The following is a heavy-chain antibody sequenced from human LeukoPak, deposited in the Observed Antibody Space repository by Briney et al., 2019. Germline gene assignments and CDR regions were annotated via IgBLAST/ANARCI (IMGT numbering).Heavy chain of an antibody. D-gene: IGHD6-13*01. V-gene: IGHV1-69*01. CDR3: ARDPRLDSSSWYVGYFQH. CDR1: GGTFSSYA. CDR2: IIPIFGTA. J-gene: IGHJ1*01. Sequence: SVKVSFKASGGTFSSYAISWVRQAPGQGLEWIGGIIPIFGTANYAQKFQGRVTITADESTSTAYMELSSLRSEDTAVYYCARDPRLDSSSWYVGYFQHWGQGTLVTVSS.